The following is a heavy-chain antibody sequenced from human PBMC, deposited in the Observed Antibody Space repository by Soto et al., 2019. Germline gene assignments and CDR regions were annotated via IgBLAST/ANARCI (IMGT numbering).Heavy chain of an antibody. CDR3: ARDNRSTYFDF. CDR1: GFMFSNYG. J-gene: IGHJ4*02. CDR2: IYYDGSKK. Sequence: QVQLVESGGGVVQPGRSLGLSCAASGFMFSNYGMHWVRQAPGKGLEWVAVIYYDGSKKYYADSVKGRFTISRDNSKNTLGLQMNTLRAEDTAVYYCARDNRSTYFDFWGQGTLVTVSS. V-gene: IGHV3-33*01.